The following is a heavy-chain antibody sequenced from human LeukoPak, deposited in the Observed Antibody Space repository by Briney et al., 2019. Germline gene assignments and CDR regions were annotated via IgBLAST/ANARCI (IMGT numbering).Heavy chain of an antibody. CDR3: AKGNARYGSGSYALGYFDY. Sequence: GGSLRLSCVASGFTFSSYAMSWVRQAPGKGLEWVSAISGSGGSTYYADSVKGRFTISRDNSKNTLYLQMNSLRAEDTAVYYCAKGNARYGSGSYALGYFDYWGQGTLVTVSS. D-gene: IGHD3-10*01. CDR1: GFTFSSYA. V-gene: IGHV3-23*01. CDR2: ISGSGGST. J-gene: IGHJ4*02.